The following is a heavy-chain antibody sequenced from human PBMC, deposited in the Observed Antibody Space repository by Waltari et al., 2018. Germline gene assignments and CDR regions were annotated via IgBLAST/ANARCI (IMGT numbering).Heavy chain of an antibody. CDR3: AKHIGVVPADPGFFDY. D-gene: IGHD2-2*01. J-gene: IGHJ4*02. V-gene: IGHV3-23*04. CDR2: ISGNGGST. CDR1: GFTFSSYA. Sequence: EVQLVESGGGLVQPGGSLRLSCAASGFTFSSYAMSWVRQAPGKGVEWVSAISGNGGSTYYADSVKGRFTISRDNSKNTLYLKMNSLRAEDTAVYYCAKHIGVVPADPGFFDYWGQGTLVTVSS.